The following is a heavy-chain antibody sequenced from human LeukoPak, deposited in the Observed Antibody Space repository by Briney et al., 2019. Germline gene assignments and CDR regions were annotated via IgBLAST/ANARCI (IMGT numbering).Heavy chain of an antibody. Sequence: SETLSLTCTVSGSSISSYYWSWIRQPPGKGLEWIGYIYYSGSTNYNPSLKSRVTISVDTSKNQFSLKLSSVTAADTAVYYCARLRTGFDPWGQGTLVTVSS. CDR3: ARLRTGFDP. CDR1: GSSISSYY. D-gene: IGHD1-1*01. V-gene: IGHV4-59*08. CDR2: IYYSGST. J-gene: IGHJ5*02.